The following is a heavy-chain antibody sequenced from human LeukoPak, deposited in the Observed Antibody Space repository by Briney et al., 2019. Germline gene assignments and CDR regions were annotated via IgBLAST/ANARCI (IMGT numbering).Heavy chain of an antibody. CDR1: GYTFTSYG. CDR3: ARGTVDTAMVPFDY. Sequence: ASVKVSCKASGYTFTSYGISWGRQAPGQGLEWMGWISAYNGNTNYAQKLQGRVTMTTDTSTSTAYMELRMLRSDATAVYYCARGTVDTAMVPFDYWGQGTLVTVSS. CDR2: ISAYNGNT. D-gene: IGHD5-18*01. J-gene: IGHJ4*02. V-gene: IGHV1-18*01.